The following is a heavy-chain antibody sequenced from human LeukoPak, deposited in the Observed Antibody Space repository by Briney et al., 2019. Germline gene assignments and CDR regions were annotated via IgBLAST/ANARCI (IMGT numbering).Heavy chain of an antibody. CDR2: INSDGCTT. CDR3: VRVGKCGGDCYWTDGYFQH. J-gene: IGHJ1*01. D-gene: IGHD2-21*02. Sequence: PGGSLRLSCAASGFTFSSYWMHWVRQAPGKGLVWVSRINSDGCTTNYADSVKGRFTISRDNGKNTVYLQMNSLRAEDTAVYYCVRVGKCGGDCYWTDGYFQHWGQGTLVTVSS. V-gene: IGHV3-74*01. CDR1: GFTFSSYW.